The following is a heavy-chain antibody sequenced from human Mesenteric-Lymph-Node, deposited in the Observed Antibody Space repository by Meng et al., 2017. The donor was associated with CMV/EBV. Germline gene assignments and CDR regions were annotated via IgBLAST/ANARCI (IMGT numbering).Heavy chain of an antibody. CDR2: INPSTSST. CDR3: AREVGPGVGATPVPAFDI. Sequence: ASVKVSCKASGYTFTSYDVIWVRQAPGQGLEWMGMINPSTSSTDYAQNFQGRVTMTRDTSTSTVYMELSSLRSEDTAVYYCAREVGPGVGATPVPAFDIWGQGTVVTVSS. D-gene: IGHD1-26*01. CDR1: GYTFTSYD. J-gene: IGHJ3*02. V-gene: IGHV1-46*01.